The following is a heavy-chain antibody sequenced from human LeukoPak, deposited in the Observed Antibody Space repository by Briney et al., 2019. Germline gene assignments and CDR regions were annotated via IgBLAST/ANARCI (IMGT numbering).Heavy chain of an antibody. D-gene: IGHD4-17*01. J-gene: IGHJ4*02. V-gene: IGHV3-11*04. CDR3: ARDHDYGDYDY. CDR2: ISSSGNTI. Sequence: GGSLRLSCAASGFTFSDYYMSWIRQAPGKGLEWVSYISSSGNTIYYADPVKGRFTISRDNAKNSLFLQMNSLRAEDTALYYCARDHDYGDYDYWGQGTLVTASS. CDR1: GFTFSDYY.